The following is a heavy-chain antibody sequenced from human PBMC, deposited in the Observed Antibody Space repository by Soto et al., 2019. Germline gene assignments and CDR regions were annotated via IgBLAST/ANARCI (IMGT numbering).Heavy chain of an antibody. CDR1: GGSISSSSYY. CDR2: IYYSGST. CDR3: ARRKGSSWYAYFQH. Sequence: SETLSLTCTVSGGSISSSSYYWGWIRQPPGKGLEWIGSIYYSGSTYYNPSLKSRVTISVDTSKNQFSLKLSSVTAADTAVYYCARRKGSSWYAYFQHWGQGTLVTSPQ. D-gene: IGHD6-13*01. V-gene: IGHV4-39*01. J-gene: IGHJ1*01.